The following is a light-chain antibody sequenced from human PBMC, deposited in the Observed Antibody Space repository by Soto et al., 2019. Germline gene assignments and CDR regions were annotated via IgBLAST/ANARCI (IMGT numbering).Light chain of an antibody. J-gene: IGKJ1*01. CDR1: QSISTW. Sequence: DIQMTQSPSTLSASVGDRVTITCRASQSISTWLAWYQQKPGKAPKLLIYGASRLESGVTSRFSGGGSGTEFTLTISSLQPDDFATYYCQQYKTFWTFGQGTRVEIK. V-gene: IGKV1-5*01. CDR3: QQYKTFWT. CDR2: GAS.